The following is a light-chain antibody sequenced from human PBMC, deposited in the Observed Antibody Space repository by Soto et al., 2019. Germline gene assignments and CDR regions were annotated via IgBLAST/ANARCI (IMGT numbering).Light chain of an antibody. CDR2: GAS. Sequence: EIVLTQSPGTLSLSPGERATLSCRASQSVSSSYLAWYQQKPGQAPRLLIYGASSRATGIPDRFSGSGSGTDFTLTISRLEPEDFAAYYCQQYGSSPWTFGQGTKVDTK. J-gene: IGKJ1*01. V-gene: IGKV3-20*01. CDR1: QSVSSSY. CDR3: QQYGSSPWT.